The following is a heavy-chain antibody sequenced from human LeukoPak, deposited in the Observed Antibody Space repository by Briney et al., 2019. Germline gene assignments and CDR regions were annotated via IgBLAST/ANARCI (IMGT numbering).Heavy chain of an antibody. J-gene: IGHJ4*02. V-gene: IGHV4-39*01. CDR3: ARLALPDYYDSSGYSFDY. D-gene: IGHD3-22*01. CDR2: IYYSGST. CDR1: GGSISSSSYY. Sequence: PSETLSLXCTVSGGSISSSSYYWGWIRQPPVKGLEWIGSIYYSGSTYYNPSLKSRVTISVDTSKNQFSLKLSSVTAADTAVYYCARLALPDYYDSSGYSFDYWGQGTLVTVSS.